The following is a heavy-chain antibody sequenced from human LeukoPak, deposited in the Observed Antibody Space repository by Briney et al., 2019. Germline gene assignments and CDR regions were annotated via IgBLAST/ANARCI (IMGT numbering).Heavy chain of an antibody. V-gene: IGHV1-2*02. CDR3: ARDNSCSSSSCGNSYMDV. CDR2: INPNSGGT. CDR1: GYTFTVYY. D-gene: IGHD2-15*01. Sequence: ASVTVSCKASGYTFTVYYMHWVRQAPGRGREWMGWINPNSGGTNYAQKFQGRVTMTRDTSISTAYIDLNRLRSDDTAVYYCARDNSCSSSSCGNSYMDVWGKGTTVTVSS. J-gene: IGHJ6*03.